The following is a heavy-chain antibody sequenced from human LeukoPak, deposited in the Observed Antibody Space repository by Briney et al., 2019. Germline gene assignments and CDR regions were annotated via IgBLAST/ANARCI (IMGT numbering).Heavy chain of an antibody. CDR1: GFTFSSYG. D-gene: IGHD6-19*01. CDR3: AKPYSSGWYPYYFDY. Sequence: PGGSLRLSCAASGFTFSSYGMHWVRQAPGKGLEWVAFIRYDGSNKYYADSVKGRFTISRDNSKNTLYLQMNSLRAEDTAVYYCAKPYSSGWYPYYFDYWGQGTLVTVSS. CDR2: IRYDGSNK. V-gene: IGHV3-30*02. J-gene: IGHJ4*02.